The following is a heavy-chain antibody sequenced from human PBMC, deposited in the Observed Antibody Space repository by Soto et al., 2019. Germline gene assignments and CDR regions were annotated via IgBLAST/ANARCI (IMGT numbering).Heavy chain of an antibody. J-gene: IGHJ3*02. CDR1: GFICTSYD. V-gene: IGHV3-23*01. CDR3: AKATATGGGAFDI. D-gene: IGHD2-8*02. CDR2: ILVGGST. Sequence: GGSLRLSCAASGFICTSYDVSWVRQAPGKGLEWVSTILVGGSTHYEDSVKGRFTISRDRSKNTLYLQMNSLTAGDTAMYYCAKATATGGGAFDICGQGTMVTVSS.